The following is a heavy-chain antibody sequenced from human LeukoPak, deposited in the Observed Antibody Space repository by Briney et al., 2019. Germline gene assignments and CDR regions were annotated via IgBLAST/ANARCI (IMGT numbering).Heavy chain of an antibody. CDR1: GYTFTDYY. Sequence: ASVKVSCKASGYTFTDYYFHWVRQAPGQGLEWMGIINPASGSTTYAQSFQGRVTMTGDTSTSTVYMELSSLRSEDTAVYFCARDWLVGVTTALDSWGQGTLVTVSS. D-gene: IGHD4-17*01. CDR2: INPASGST. J-gene: IGHJ4*02. CDR3: ARDWLVGVTTALDS. V-gene: IGHV1-46*01.